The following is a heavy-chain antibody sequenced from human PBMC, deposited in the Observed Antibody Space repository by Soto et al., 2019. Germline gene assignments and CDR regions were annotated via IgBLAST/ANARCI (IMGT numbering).Heavy chain of an antibody. CDR3: AKGDGYYYHYKIDV. J-gene: IGHJ6*03. Sequence: EVQLLESGGGLVQPGGSLRLSCAASGFPFSSYAMSWVRQAPGKGLEWVSGISGSGGSTYYADSVKGRFTISRDNAKNTLYLQMNSLRAEDTAVYYCAKGDGYYYHYKIDVWGKGTPVTVSS. CDR2: ISGSGGST. CDR1: GFPFSSYA. V-gene: IGHV3-23*01.